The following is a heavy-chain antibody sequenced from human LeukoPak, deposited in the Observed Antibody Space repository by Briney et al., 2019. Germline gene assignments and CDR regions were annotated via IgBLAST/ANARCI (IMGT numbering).Heavy chain of an antibody. CDR3: ARDYVWGSFRNPVDY. V-gene: IGHV1-18*01. Sequence: GAAVKVSCKASGYTFISYGISWVRQAPGQGLEWMGWISAYNGKTNYAQKLQGRVSMTTDTSTSTAYMELRSLRSDDTAVYYCARDYVWGSFRNPVDYWGQGTVVTVSS. D-gene: IGHD3-16*02. CDR1: GYTFISYG. J-gene: IGHJ4*02. CDR2: ISAYNGKT.